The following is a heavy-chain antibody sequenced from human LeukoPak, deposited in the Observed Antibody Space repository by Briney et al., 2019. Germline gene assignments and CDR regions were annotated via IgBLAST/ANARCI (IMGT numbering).Heavy chain of an antibody. Sequence: GGSLRLSCAASGFSLINSDMHWVRQAPGKGLEWVAFIHYDGSEKRYADSLKGRFTISRDNSKNTLYLQMNSLRAEDTAVYYCAKTMTTVTLDYWGQGTLVTVSS. J-gene: IGHJ4*02. CDR3: AKTMTTVTLDY. D-gene: IGHD4-17*01. V-gene: IGHV3-30*02. CDR2: IHYDGSEK. CDR1: GFSLINSD.